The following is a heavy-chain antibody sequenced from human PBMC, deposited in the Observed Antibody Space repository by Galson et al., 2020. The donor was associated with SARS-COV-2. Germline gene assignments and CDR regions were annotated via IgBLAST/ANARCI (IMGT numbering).Heavy chain of an antibody. CDR3: AKSGVGGSG. CDR2: MRSEGSNE. D-gene: IGHD3-10*01. V-gene: IGHV3-30*02. CDR1: GFTFSTYG. Sequence: GSLRLSCAASGFTFSTYGMHWVRQTPGKGPAWVAFMRSEGSNEYYADSVKGRFTISRDNSKNTLFLQMNSLRPEDTAVYYCAKSGVGGSGWGQGTLVTVSS. J-gene: IGHJ4*02.